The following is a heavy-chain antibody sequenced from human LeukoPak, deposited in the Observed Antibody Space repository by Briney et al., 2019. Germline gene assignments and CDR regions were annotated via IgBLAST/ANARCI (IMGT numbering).Heavy chain of an antibody. Sequence: SETLSLTCTVSVGSISNSYGSWIRHPPGKGLECIGYIYYSGITNYNPSLKSRVTISVDTPKNQFSLKLSSVTAADTAVYYCARLRDLYNIFDYWGQGTLVTVSS. J-gene: IGHJ4*02. V-gene: IGHV4-59*12. CDR3: ARLRDLYNIFDY. CDR1: VGSISNSY. CDR2: IYYSGIT. D-gene: IGHD1-1*01.